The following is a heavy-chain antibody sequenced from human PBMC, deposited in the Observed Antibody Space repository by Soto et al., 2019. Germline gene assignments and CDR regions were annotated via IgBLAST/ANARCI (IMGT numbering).Heavy chain of an antibody. CDR1: GYTFSNYH. CDR3: AREAASDPSFYYHYMDV. CDR2: MNPDSGNT. D-gene: IGHD6-25*01. Sequence: QEQLVQSGAEVKKPGAPVKVSCKASGYTFSNYHINWGRQASGQGLEWMGWMNPDSGNTGYAEKFKGRVTMTRNRSISTAYMELSGLRSEDTAVYYCAREAASDPSFYYHYMDVWGKGTTVTVSS. V-gene: IGHV1-8*01. J-gene: IGHJ6*03.